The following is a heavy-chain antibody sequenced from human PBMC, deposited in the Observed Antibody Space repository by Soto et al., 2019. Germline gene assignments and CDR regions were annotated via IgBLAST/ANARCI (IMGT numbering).Heavy chain of an antibody. CDR1: GFTFSSYA. CDR2: ISYDGSNK. D-gene: IGHD3-22*01. V-gene: IGHV3-30-3*01. Sequence: QVQLVESGGAVVQPGRSLRLSCAASGFTFSSYAMHWVRQAPGKGLEWVAVISYDGSNKYYADSVKGRFTISRDNSKNTLYLQMNSLRAEDTAVYYCARDVNYYDSSGYCVDWGQGTLVTVSS. CDR3: ARDVNYYDSSGYCVD. J-gene: IGHJ4*02.